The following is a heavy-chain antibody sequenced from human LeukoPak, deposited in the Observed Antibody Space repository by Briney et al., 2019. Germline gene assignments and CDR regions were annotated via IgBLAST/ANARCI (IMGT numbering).Heavy chain of an antibody. Sequence: PGGSLRLSCSASGFIFSSYAMHWVRQAPGKGLEYVSGISSNGGSTYYADSVKGRFTISRDNSKNTLYLQMSSLRPEDTAVYYCVKVLGAYIADYWGQGTLVTVSS. CDR3: VKVLGAYIADY. D-gene: IGHD3-3*02. CDR2: ISSNGGST. CDR1: GFIFSSYA. V-gene: IGHV3-64D*09. J-gene: IGHJ4*02.